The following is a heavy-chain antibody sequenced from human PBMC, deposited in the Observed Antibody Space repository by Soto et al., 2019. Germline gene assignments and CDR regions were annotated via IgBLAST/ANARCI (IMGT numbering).Heavy chain of an antibody. D-gene: IGHD2-8*01. Sequence: GSLLLACAASGFTVNSHAMSWVRQAPGKGLEWVASISGSGDGTYYGDSVKGRFTISRDSSSSTLYLQMNNLRGEDTAVYFCTKSRRGILMVYGFGGMDVWGQGTKVTVYS. CDR2: ISGSGDGT. CDR1: GFTVNSHA. V-gene: IGHV3-23*01. J-gene: IGHJ6*02. CDR3: TKSRRGILMVYGFGGMDV.